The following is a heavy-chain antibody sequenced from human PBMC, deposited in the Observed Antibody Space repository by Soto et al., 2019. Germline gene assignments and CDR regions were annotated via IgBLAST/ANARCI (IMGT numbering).Heavy chain of an antibody. Sequence: QVQLQESGPGLVKPSQTLSLTCTVSGGSISSGGYYWSWIRQHPGTGMVWLGYIYYSGSTYYNPSLQSRVTISVDASKNQCSLKLSSVTAADTAVYYCARVCCGACHHGMDVWGQGTTVTVSS. CDR3: ARVCCGACHHGMDV. J-gene: IGHJ6*02. CDR2: IYYSGST. V-gene: IGHV4-31*03. D-gene: IGHD2-21*02. CDR1: GGSISSGGYY.